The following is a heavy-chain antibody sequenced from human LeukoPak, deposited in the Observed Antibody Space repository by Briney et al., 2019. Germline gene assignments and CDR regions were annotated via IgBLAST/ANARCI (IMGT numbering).Heavy chain of an antibody. D-gene: IGHD2-8*01. Sequence: PGGSLRLSCEGSGFAFNVFGMHWIRQAPGKGLEWVAFIKSDGVFTNYAEAVKGRFTISRDNSDNTVFLQMESDRPDDTAVYYCARKLMSSRRFEYWGQGTLVTVSS. CDR3: ARKLMSSRRFEY. J-gene: IGHJ4*02. CDR1: GFAFNVFG. V-gene: IGHV3-30*02. CDR2: IKSDGVFT.